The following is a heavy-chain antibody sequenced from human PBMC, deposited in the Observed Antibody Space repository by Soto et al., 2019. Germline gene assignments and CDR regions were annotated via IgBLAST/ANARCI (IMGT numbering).Heavy chain of an antibody. CDR2: IWYDGSKK. CDR3: AKDIVKYTYGACDY. J-gene: IGHJ4*02. CDR1: GLSIRSYA. V-gene: IGHV3-33*06. D-gene: IGHD5-18*01. Sequence: QVQLVESGGGVVQPGRSLRLSCTASGLSIRSYAMHWVRQAPGKGLEWVATIWYDGSKKHYAESVRGRFTISRDNSKNRLYLQLNSLRTEDTAVYYCAKDIVKYTYGACDYWGQGVLVTVSS.